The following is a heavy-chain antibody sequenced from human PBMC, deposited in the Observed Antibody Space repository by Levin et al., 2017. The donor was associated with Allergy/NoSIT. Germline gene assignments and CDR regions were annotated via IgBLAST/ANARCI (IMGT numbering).Heavy chain of an antibody. V-gene: IGHV4-4*02. CDR2: IYRSGDT. D-gene: IGHD3-9*01. CDR1: GGTISTDNW. Sequence: MAGGSLRLSCAVSGGTISTDNWRSWIRQPPGKGLEWIGEIYRSGDTNHNPSLRSRVTMSVDKSKNHLSLKLSSLTAADTAVYYCATVEGLFCSGVSCSYSFHCWGQGALVTVSS. CDR3: ATVEGLFCSGVSCSYSFHC. J-gene: IGHJ4*02.